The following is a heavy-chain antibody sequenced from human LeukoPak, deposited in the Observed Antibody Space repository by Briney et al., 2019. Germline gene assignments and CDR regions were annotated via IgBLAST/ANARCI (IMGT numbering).Heavy chain of an antibody. V-gene: IGHV1-69*05. Sequence: SVKVSCKASGGTFSSYAISWVRQAPGQGLEWMGGIIPIFGTANYAQKFQGRVTITTDESTSTAYMELSSLRSEDTAVYYCARAGGIRFGELMGFDYWGEGTLVTVSS. CDR1: GGTFSSYA. J-gene: IGHJ4*02. CDR2: IIPIFGTA. D-gene: IGHD3-10*01. CDR3: ARAGGIRFGELMGFDY.